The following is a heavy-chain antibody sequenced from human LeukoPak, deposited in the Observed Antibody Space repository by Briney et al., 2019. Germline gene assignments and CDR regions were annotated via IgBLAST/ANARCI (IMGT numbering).Heavy chain of an antibody. CDR3: ARGRYFDWPPAPYFDY. V-gene: IGHV4-59*01. Sequence: SETLSLTCTVSGGSISSYYWSWIRQPPGKGLEWIGYIYYSGSTNYNPSLKSRVTISVDTSKNQFSLKLSSVTAADTAVYYCARGRYFDWPPAPYFDYWGQGTLVTVSS. CDR2: IYYSGST. CDR1: GGSISSYY. D-gene: IGHD3-9*01. J-gene: IGHJ4*02.